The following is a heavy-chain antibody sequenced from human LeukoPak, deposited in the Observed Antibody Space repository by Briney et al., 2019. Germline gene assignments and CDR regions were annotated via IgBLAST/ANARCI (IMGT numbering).Heavy chain of an antibody. J-gene: IGHJ4*02. CDR2: IYTSGST. CDR3: ARDRIAAAVTSYYFDY. V-gene: IGHV4-39*07. Sequence: PSETLSLTCTVSGGSISSSSYYWGWIRQPPGKGLEWIGRIYTSGSTNYNPSLKSRVTMSVDTSKNQFSLKLSSVTAADTAVYYCARDRIAAAVTSYYFDYWGQGTLVTVSS. D-gene: IGHD6-13*01. CDR1: GGSISSSSYY.